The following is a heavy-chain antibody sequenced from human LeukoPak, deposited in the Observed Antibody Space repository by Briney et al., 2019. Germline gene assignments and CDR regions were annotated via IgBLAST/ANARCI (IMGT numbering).Heavy chain of an antibody. J-gene: IGHJ3*02. CDR2: INHSGST. CDR1: GFTFSSYA. Sequence: GSLRLSCAASGFTFSSYAMSWVRQPPGKGLEWIGEINHSGSTNYNPSLKSRVTISVDTSKNQFSLKLSSVTAADTAVYYCARGYSSGWYQGAFDIWGQGTMVTVSS. D-gene: IGHD6-19*01. CDR3: ARGYSSGWYQGAFDI. V-gene: IGHV4-34*01.